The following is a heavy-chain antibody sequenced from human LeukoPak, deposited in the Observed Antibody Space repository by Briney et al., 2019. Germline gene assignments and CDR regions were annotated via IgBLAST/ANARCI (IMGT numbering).Heavy chain of an antibody. Sequence: PGGSLRLSCAASGFTFSSYGMHWVRQAPGKGLEWVAFIRYDGSKKYSADSVKGRFTISRDNAKNSLYLQMNSLRAEDTAVYYCARDSNFLDVWGKGTTVTVSS. CDR2: IRYDGSKK. V-gene: IGHV3-30*02. CDR3: ARDSNFLDV. D-gene: IGHD3-3*01. CDR1: GFTFSSYG. J-gene: IGHJ6*04.